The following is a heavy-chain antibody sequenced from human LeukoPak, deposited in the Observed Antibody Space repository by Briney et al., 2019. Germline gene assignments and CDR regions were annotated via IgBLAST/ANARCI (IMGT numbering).Heavy chain of an antibody. D-gene: IGHD3-22*01. CDR2: ISYDGSNK. Sequence: GSLRLSCAASGFTFSSYGMHWVRQAPGKGLEWVAVISYDGSNKYYADSVKGRFTISRDNSKNTLYLQMNSLRAEDTAVYYCAKDSSYYYDSNGYFDYWGQGTLVTVSS. V-gene: IGHV3-30*18. J-gene: IGHJ4*02. CDR1: GFTFSSYG. CDR3: AKDSSYYYDSNGYFDY.